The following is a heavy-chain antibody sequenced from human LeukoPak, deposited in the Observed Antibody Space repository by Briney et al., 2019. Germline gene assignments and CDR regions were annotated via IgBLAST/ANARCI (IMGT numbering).Heavy chain of an antibody. CDR3: ARGYCRGGSCYSYYYYNYMDV. V-gene: IGHV4-61*02. J-gene: IGHJ6*03. D-gene: IGHD2-15*01. CDR1: GGSISSGSYY. CDR2: IYTSGRT. Sequence: SQTLSLTCNVSGGSISSGSYYWSWIRQPAGKGLEWIGRIYTSGRTNYNPSLKRRVTISVAASKNQFSLKLSSVTAEDTAVYYCARGYCRGGSCYSYYYYNYMDVGGKGTTVTVS.